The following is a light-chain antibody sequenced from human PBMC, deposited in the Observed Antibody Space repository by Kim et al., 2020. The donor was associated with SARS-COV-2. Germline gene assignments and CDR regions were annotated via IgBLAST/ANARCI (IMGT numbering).Light chain of an antibody. Sequence: VALGQKVRITCQGDSLRSYYATRDQQKPGQAPILVIYGKNNRPSGIPDRFSGSSSGNTASLTITGTQAGDEADYYCNSRDSNDNVVFGGGTQLTVL. J-gene: IGLJ2*01. CDR3: NSRDSNDNVV. CDR1: SLRSYY. CDR2: GKN. V-gene: IGLV3-19*01.